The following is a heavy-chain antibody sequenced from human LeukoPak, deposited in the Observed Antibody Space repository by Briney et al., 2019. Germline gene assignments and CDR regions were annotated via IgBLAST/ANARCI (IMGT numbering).Heavy chain of an antibody. D-gene: IGHD2-21*02. CDR3: ARGPARLPFDY. CDR2: IIPILGIA. Sequence: SVKVSCKAPGGTFSSYAISWVRQAPGQGLEWMGRIIPILGIANYAQKFQGRVTITADKSTSTAYMELSSLRSEDTAVYYCARGPARLPFDYWGQGTLVTVSS. J-gene: IGHJ4*02. V-gene: IGHV1-69*04. CDR1: GGTFSSYA.